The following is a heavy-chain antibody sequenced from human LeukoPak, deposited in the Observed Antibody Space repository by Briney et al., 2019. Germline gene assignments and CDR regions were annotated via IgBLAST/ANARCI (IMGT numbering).Heavy chain of an antibody. CDR1: GFTFSNYA. CDR3: AKDIVGARNFDN. J-gene: IGHJ4*02. V-gene: IGHV3-23*01. D-gene: IGHD1-26*01. CDR2: VSVSGGNT. Sequence: GGSLRLSCAASGFTFSNYAMSWVRRAPGKGLEWASTVSVSGGNTYYADSVQGRFTISRDNSKNTLSLQMNSLRAEDTAVYYCAKDIVGARNFDNWGQGTLVTVSS.